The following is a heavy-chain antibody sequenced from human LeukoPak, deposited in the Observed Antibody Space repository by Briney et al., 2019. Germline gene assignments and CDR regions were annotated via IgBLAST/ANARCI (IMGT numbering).Heavy chain of an antibody. Sequence: GGSLRFSCSASGFTFSSYAMHWVRQAPGKGLEYVSAISSNGGSTYYADSVKGRFTISRDNSKNTLYLQMSSLRAEDTAVYYCVKDGYDSGSYFYYFDYWGQGTLVTVSS. CDR3: VKDGYDSGSYFYYFDY. D-gene: IGHD1-26*01. CDR1: GFTFSSYA. V-gene: IGHV3-64D*06. J-gene: IGHJ4*02. CDR2: ISSNGGST.